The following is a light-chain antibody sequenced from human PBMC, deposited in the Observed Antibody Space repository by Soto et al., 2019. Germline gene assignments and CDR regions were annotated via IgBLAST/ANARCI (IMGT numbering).Light chain of an antibody. CDR3: LSYTGTSTRV. Sequence: QSALTQPASVSGSPGQSITISCTGSNNHIGGYDYVSWYQQHPGRAPKVIIFEVNNRPSGVSSRFSGSKSGNTASLTISGLRAEDEADYYCLSYTGTSTRVFGTGTKLTVL. CDR2: EVN. J-gene: IGLJ1*01. V-gene: IGLV2-14*01. CDR1: NNHIGGYDY.